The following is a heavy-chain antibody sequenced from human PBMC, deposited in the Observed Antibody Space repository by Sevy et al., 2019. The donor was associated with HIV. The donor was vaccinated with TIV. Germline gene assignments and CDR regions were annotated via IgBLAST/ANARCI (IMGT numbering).Heavy chain of an antibody. CDR2: IKSKTDGGTT. CDR1: GFTFSNAW. D-gene: IGHD3-22*01. Sequence: GGSLRLSCAASGFTFSNAWMSWVRQAPGKGLEWVGRIKSKTDGGTTDYAAPVKGRFPISRDDSKNTLYLQMNSLKTEDTAVYYCTTDMYYYDSSGYYMPEYFQHWGQGTLVTVSS. V-gene: IGHV3-15*01. CDR3: TTDMYYYDSSGYYMPEYFQH. J-gene: IGHJ1*01.